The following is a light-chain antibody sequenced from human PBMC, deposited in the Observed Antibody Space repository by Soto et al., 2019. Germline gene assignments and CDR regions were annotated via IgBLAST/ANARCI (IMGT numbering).Light chain of an antibody. CDR1: SSDVGNYKY. CDR3: LSYTSSGTYV. J-gene: IGLJ1*01. Sequence: QSALTQPASVSGSPGQSITISCTGTSSDVGNYKYVSWYQQHPGKAPKLIIYEVSNRPSGVSDRFSGSKSGNTASLTISGLQAEDETDYYCLSYTSSGTYVFGTGTTVTVL. V-gene: IGLV2-14*01. CDR2: EVS.